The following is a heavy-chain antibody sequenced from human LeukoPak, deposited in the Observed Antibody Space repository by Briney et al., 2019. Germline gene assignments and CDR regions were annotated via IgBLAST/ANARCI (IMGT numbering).Heavy chain of an antibody. V-gene: IGHV1-2*02. D-gene: IGHD5-24*01. J-gene: IGHJ4*02. CDR1: GYTFTDYY. Sequence: ASVKVSCKASGYTFTDYYIHWVRQAPGQGLEWMGWINPNIGATNYAQKFQGRVTMTRDTSIVTAYMELGRLGSDDTAVYYCGRGRNIEMTTMSGGSDYWGQGTLVTVSS. CDR2: INPNIGAT. CDR3: GRGRNIEMTTMSGGSDY.